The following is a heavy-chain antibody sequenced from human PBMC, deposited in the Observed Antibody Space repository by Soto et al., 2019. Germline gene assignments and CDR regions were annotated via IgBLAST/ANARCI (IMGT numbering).Heavy chain of an antibody. J-gene: IGHJ4*02. Sequence: VQLVESGGGVVQPGRSLRLSCAASGFTFSDYAMHWVRQAPGKGLEWVAVVSHDGRNTHYADSVKGRFTISRDSSKNKVSLEMTSLRAEDMAVYYCAKWGRQWLVTSDFNYWGQGALVTVSS. V-gene: IGHV3-30*18. CDR2: VSHDGRNT. CDR3: AKWGRQWLVTSDFNY. D-gene: IGHD6-19*01. CDR1: GFTFSDYA.